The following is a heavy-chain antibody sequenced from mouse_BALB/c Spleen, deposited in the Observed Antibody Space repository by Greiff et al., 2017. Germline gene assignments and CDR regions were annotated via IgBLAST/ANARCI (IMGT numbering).Heavy chain of an antibody. D-gene: IGHD1-1*01. Sequence: EVQLQESGPSLVKPSQTLSLTCSVTGDSITSGYWNWIRKFPGKKLEYMGYISYSGSTYYNPSLKSRISITRDTSKNQYYLQLNSVTTEDTASYYCARVDYGSSYLAYWGQGTLVTVSA. CDR1: GDSITSGY. CDR3: ARVDYGSSYLAY. CDR2: ISYSGST. V-gene: IGHV3-8*02. J-gene: IGHJ3*01.